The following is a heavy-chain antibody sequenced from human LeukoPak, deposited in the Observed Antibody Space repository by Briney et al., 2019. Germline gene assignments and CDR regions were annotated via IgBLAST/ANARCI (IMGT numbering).Heavy chain of an antibody. V-gene: IGHV3-7*05. D-gene: IGHD3-3*01. CDR1: GVTFSSHW. Sequence: PGGSLRLSCVASGVTFSSHWMSWVRQAPGKGLEWVANINQDGSVKYYVDSVKGRFTISRDNAKNSLYLQMNSLRAEDYAVYCCARDGVALGIYFDCWGQGTLVSVSS. CDR2: INQDGSVK. J-gene: IGHJ4*02. CDR3: ARDGVALGIYFDC.